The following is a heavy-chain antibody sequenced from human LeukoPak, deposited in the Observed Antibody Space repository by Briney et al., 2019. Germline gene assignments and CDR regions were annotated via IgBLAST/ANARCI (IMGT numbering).Heavy chain of an antibody. CDR1: GFTFSSYA. CDR2: ISGSGGST. D-gene: IGHD3-22*01. CDR3: AKDGIKTYYYDSSGYYFDY. V-gene: IGHV3-23*01. Sequence: GGSLRLSCAASGFTFSSYAMSWVRQAPGKGLEWVSAISGSGGSTYYADSVKGRFTISRDNSKNTLYLQMNSLRAEDTAVYYCAKDGIKTYYYDSSGYYFDYWGQGTLVTVSP. J-gene: IGHJ4*02.